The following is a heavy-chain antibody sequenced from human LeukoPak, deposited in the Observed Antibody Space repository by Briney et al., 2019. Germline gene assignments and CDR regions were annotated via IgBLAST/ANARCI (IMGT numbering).Heavy chain of an antibody. CDR2: INHGGST. CDR1: GGSFSGHY. D-gene: IGHD3-3*01. Sequence: PSETLSLTCAVYGGSFSGHYWSWIRQPPGQGLEWLAEINHGGSTSYSPSLKSRASISADKSKNQFSLRLTSVTAADTAVYYCASLVHYDFWSGYFRPSDAIDVWGQGTAVTVSS. CDR3: ASLVHYDFWSGYFRPSDAIDV. V-gene: IGHV4-34*01. J-gene: IGHJ3*01.